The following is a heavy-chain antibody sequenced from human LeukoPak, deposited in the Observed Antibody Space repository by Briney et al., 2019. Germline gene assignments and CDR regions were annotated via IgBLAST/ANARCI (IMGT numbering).Heavy chain of an antibody. CDR3: ARGSGMDPHFDS. D-gene: IGHD5-18*01. J-gene: IGHJ4*01. CDR1: GYIFIGYY. Sequence: GSSVKVSCKASGYIFIGYYMHWVRQAPGQGLEWMGWINPNTGATNSAQKFQGRVTLTRNRSINTAYVELSNLTSDDTAFYYCARGSGMDPHFDSWGHGTLLTVSS. CDR2: INPNTGAT. V-gene: IGHV1-2*02.